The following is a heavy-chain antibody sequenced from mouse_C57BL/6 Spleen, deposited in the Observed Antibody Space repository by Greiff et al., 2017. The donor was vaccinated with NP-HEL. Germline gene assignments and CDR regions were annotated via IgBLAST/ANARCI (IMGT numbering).Heavy chain of an antibody. D-gene: IGHD2-4*01. CDR3: ASRIYYDCDGEFAY. V-gene: IGHV1-42*01. Sequence: VQLQQSGPELVKPGASVKISCKASGYSFTGYYMNWVKQSPEKSLEWIGEINPSTGGTTYNQKFKAKATLTVDKSSSTAYMQLKSLTSEDSAVYYCASRIYYDCDGEFAYWGQATLVTVSA. J-gene: IGHJ3*01. CDR2: INPSTGGT. CDR1: GYSFTGYY.